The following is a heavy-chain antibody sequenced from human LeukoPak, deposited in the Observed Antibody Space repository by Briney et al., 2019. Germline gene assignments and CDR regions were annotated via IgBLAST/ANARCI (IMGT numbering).Heavy chain of an antibody. CDR2: IYYSGST. D-gene: IGHD5-18*01. J-gene: IGHJ5*02. CDR3: ARESTAMAYNWFDP. Sequence: SETLSLTCTVSGGSISSYYRSWIRQPPGKGLEWIGYIYYSGSTNYNPSLKSRVTISVDTSKNQFSLKLSSVTAADTAVYYCARESTAMAYNWFDPWGQGTLVTVSS. CDR1: GGSISSYY. V-gene: IGHV4-59*01.